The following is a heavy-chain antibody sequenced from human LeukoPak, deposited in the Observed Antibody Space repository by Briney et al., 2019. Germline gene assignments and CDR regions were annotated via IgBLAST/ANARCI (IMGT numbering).Heavy chain of an antibody. Sequence: GRSLRLYYAPSAFTVTSYGMQWVRQHPGKGLEWVAVISNDGSKKYYADSVKGRFTISRDNSNNTLYLQMNSLRAEDTEVYYCGKYFWSGYPIEGMDLWGRGTTVSVSS. CDR3: GKYFWSGYPIEGMDL. CDR2: ISNDGSKK. D-gene: IGHD3-3*01. V-gene: IGHV3-30*18. CDR1: AFTVTSYG. J-gene: IGHJ6*02.